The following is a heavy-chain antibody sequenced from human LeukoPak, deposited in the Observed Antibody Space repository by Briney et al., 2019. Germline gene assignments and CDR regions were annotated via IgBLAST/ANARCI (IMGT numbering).Heavy chain of an antibody. J-gene: IGHJ3*02. CDR1: GGTFSSYA. D-gene: IGHD7-27*01. CDR2: IIPIFGTA. Sequence: SVKVSCKASGGTFSSYAFSWVRQAPGQGLEWMGGIIPIFGTANYAQKFQGRVTITTDESTNTAYMELSSLRSEDTAVYYCARGGDDDAFDIWGQGTMVTVSS. V-gene: IGHV1-69*05. CDR3: ARGGDDDAFDI.